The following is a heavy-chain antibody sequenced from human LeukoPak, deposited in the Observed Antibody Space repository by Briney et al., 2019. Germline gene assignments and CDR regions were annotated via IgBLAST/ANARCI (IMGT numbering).Heavy chain of an antibody. CDR1: GGSISSYY. D-gene: IGHD3-10*01. CDR2: IYYSGST. Sequence: SETLSLTCTVSGGSISSYYWSWIRQPPGKGLEWIGYIYYSGSTNYNPSLKSRVAISVDTSKNQFSLKLSSVTAADTAVYYCAREFGLDYFDYWGQGTLVTVSS. CDR3: AREFGLDYFDY. V-gene: IGHV4-59*01. J-gene: IGHJ4*02.